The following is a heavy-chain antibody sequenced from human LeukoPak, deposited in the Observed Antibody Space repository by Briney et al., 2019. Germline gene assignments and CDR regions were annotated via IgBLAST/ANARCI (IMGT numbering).Heavy chain of an antibody. V-gene: IGHV3-23*01. D-gene: IGHD1-14*01. CDR3: AKVSGGGLYYDGMDV. Sequence: GGSLRLSCAASGFHFNNYAMKWVRQAPGKGLEWVSVFSGSGGTTYYADSVKGRFTISRDSSKNTLYLQMNSLRAEDTAVYYCAKVSGGGLYYDGMDVWGQGTTVTVSS. J-gene: IGHJ6*02. CDR2: FSGSGGTT. CDR1: GFHFNNYA.